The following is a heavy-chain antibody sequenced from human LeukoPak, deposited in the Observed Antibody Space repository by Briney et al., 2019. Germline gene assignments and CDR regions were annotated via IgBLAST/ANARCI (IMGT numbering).Heavy chain of an antibody. Sequence: GGSLRLSCAASGFTFSSYAMHWVRQAPGKGLVWVSRINSDGSSTSYADSVKGRFTISRDNSKNTLYLQMNSLRAEDTAVYYCARDEYLGVFDPWGQGTLVTVSS. CDR2: INSDGSST. V-gene: IGHV3-74*01. D-gene: IGHD2/OR15-2a*01. J-gene: IGHJ5*02. CDR3: ARDEYLGVFDP. CDR1: GFTFSSYA.